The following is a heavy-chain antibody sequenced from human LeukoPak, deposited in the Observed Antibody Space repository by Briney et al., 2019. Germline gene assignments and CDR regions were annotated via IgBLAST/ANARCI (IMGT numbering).Heavy chain of an antibody. D-gene: IGHD1-26*01. V-gene: IGHV3-23*01. CDR2: IIGSGGST. CDR1: GFTFTSYA. J-gene: IGHJ4*02. Sequence: PGGSLRLSCAASGFTFTSYAMSWVRQAPGKGLEWVSAIIGSGGSTYYADSVKGRFTISRDNSKNTLYLQMNSLRAEDTAVYYCAKGEKWELYFDYWGQGTLVTVSS. CDR3: AKGEKWELYFDY.